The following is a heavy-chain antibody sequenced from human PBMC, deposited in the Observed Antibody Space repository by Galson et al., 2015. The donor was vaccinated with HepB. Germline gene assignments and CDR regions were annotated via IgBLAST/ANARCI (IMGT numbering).Heavy chain of an antibody. V-gene: IGHV3-74*01. Sequence: SLRLSCAASGFTFSGHWMHWVRQAPGKGLLWISRIHSDGRGIVYADSLKGRFTVSRDNAESTLYLQMNSLRVEDTAGYYCARERDSGHYRTADYWGQGTLVTVSS. J-gene: IGHJ4*02. D-gene: IGHD1-26*01. CDR2: IHSDGRGI. CDR3: ARERDSGHYRTADY. CDR1: GFTFSGHW.